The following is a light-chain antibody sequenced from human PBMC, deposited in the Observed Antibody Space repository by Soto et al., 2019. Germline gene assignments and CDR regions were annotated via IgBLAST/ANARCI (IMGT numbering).Light chain of an antibody. V-gene: IGKV1-9*01. CDR2: AAS. CDR1: QAISSS. Sequence: DIPLTQSPSFLSASVGDRVTITCRASQAISSSLAWYQHNPGKAPKLLIYAASTLQNGVPSSFSGSGSGTEFTLTISSPQPEDFATYYCQHLNDYRYTFGQGTKVEIK. CDR3: QHLNDYRYT. J-gene: IGKJ2*01.